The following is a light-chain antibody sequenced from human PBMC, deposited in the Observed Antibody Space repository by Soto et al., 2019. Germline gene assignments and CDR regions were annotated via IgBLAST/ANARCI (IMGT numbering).Light chain of an antibody. CDR1: SSNIGSNT. J-gene: IGLJ2*01. CDR2: SNN. Sequence: QSVLTQPPSASGTPGQRFTICCSGSSSNIGSNTVNWYQQLPGTAPKLLIYSNNQRPSGVPDRFSGSKSGTSAHLAISGLQSEDEADYYCAAWDDSLNVVVFGGGTKVTV. CDR3: AAWDDSLNVVV. V-gene: IGLV1-44*01.